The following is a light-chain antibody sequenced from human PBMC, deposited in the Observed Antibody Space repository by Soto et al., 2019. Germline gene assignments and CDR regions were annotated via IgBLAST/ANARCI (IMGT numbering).Light chain of an antibody. CDR1: SSDVGGYNY. J-gene: IGLJ2*01. Sequence: QSVLTQPASVSGSPGQSITISCTGTSSDVGGYNYVSWYQQHPGKAPKLMIYDVSNRPSGVSNRFSGSKSGNTASLTISGLQAEDEADYYCSSYTSSSTLGHVVFGGGTQLTV. V-gene: IGLV2-14*01. CDR3: SSYTSSSTLGHVV. CDR2: DVS.